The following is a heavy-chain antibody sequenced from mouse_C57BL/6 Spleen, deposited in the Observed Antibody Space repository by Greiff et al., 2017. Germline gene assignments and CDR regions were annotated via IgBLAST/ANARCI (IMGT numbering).Heavy chain of an antibody. Sequence: EVQGVESGGGLVKPGGSLKLSCAASGFTFSSYTMSWVRQTPEKRLEWVATISGGGGNTYYPDSVKGRFTISRDNAKNTLYLQMSSLRSEDTALYDGARRPCGRSYKGSFDVWGTGTTVTVSS. V-gene: IGHV5-9*01. D-gene: IGHD1-1*01. CDR3: ARRPCGRSYKGSFDV. CDR1: GFTFSSYT. J-gene: IGHJ1*03. CDR2: ISGGGGNT.